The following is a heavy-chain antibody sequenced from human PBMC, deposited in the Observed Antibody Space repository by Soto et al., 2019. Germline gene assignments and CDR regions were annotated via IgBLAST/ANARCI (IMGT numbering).Heavy chain of an antibody. Sequence: QVPLVQSGPEVKNPGASVRVSCVASGYAFTSYGVNWVRQAPGQGLEWMGWIAPHSGRTTYLPKFQGRVTMTADVSTNTDYIELRSLKSDDTGIYFCARAATGSYHSAYWGQGTVVTVSS. CDR2: IAPHSGRT. V-gene: IGHV1-18*04. J-gene: IGHJ4*02. D-gene: IGHD3-10*01. CDR1: GYAFTSYG. CDR3: ARAATGSYHSAY.